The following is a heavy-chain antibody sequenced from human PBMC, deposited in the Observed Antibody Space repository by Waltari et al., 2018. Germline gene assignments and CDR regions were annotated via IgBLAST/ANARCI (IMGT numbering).Heavy chain of an antibody. CDR3: ARVGFGVGVDY. Sequence: EVQLVESGGGLVQPGGSLRLSCAASGFTVSSNYMSWVRLAPGKGLEWVSVIYSGCSTYYADSVKGRFTISRDNSKNTLYLQMNSLRAEDTAVYYCARVGFGVGVDYWGQGTLVTVSS. D-gene: IGHD3-3*01. V-gene: IGHV3-66*02. J-gene: IGHJ4*02. CDR2: IYSGCST. CDR1: GFTVSSNY.